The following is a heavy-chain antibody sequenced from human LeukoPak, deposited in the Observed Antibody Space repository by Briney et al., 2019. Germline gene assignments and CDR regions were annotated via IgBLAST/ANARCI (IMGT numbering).Heavy chain of an antibody. Sequence: PGGSLRLSCAASGFSISSYEMNWVRQGRGEGLDWVSYNSGDGTTIYDGDSVKGRFTISRDNAKNSLYLQLNSLTAEDTAVYYCVRDEIRSGAFDIWGQGTMVTVSS. J-gene: IGHJ3*02. CDR2: NSGDGTTI. D-gene: IGHD3-10*01. CDR3: VRDEIRSGAFDI. CDR1: GFSISSYE. V-gene: IGHV3-48*03.